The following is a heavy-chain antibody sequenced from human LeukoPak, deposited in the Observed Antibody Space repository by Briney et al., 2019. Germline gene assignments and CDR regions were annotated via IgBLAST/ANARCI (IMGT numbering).Heavy chain of an antibody. CDR1: GYTFTGYY. D-gene: IGHD3-22*01. V-gene: IGHV1-2*02. Sequence: ASVKVSCKASGYTFTGYYMHWVRQAPGQGLEWMGWINPNSGGTNYAQKLQGRVTMTTDTSTSTAYMELRSLRSDDTAVYYCARDTTYYYDSSGYYDFDYWGQGTLVTVSS. CDR2: INPNSGGT. CDR3: ARDTTYYYDSSGYYDFDY. J-gene: IGHJ4*02.